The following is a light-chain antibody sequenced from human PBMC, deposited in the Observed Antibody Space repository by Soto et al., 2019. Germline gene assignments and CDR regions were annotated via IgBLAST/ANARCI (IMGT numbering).Light chain of an antibody. CDR1: QTVLYNSNNKNF. J-gene: IGKJ3*01. V-gene: IGKV4-1*01. CDR2: WAS. Sequence: DIVLTQSPDSLAVSLGERATINCKSSQTVLYNSNNKNFLAWYQQKPGPPPRLLIYWASTRESGVPDRFSGSGSGTDFTLTISSLQAEDVAVYYCQQYYNTPSFTFGPGTKVDIK. CDR3: QQYYNTPSFT.